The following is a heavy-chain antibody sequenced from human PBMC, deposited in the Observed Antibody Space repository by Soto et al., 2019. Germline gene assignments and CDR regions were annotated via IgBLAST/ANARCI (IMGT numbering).Heavy chain of an antibody. Sequence: GGSLRLSCAASGFTFSNAWMSWVRQAPGKGLEWVGCIKSKTDGGTTDYAAPVKGRFTISRDDSKNTLYLQMNSLKTEDTAVYYCTTARGDHAFDIWGQGTMVTVSS. CDR2: IKSKTDGGTT. CDR3: TTARGDHAFDI. D-gene: IGHD2-21*02. V-gene: IGHV3-15*01. J-gene: IGHJ3*02. CDR1: GFTFSNAW.